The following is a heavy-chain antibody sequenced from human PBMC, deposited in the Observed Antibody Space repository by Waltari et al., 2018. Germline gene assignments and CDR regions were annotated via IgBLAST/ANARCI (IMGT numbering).Heavy chain of an antibody. J-gene: IGHJ6*02. Sequence: EVQLVESGGGLVQPGGSLRLSCAASGFTFSTYWMNWVRQAPGKGLVWVSRMNNDGGSTSYADSVKGRFTISRDNARNTLYLQMSSLRVEDTAVYYCARDYGMDVWGQGTTVTVSS. CDR1: GFTFSTYW. V-gene: IGHV3-74*01. CDR3: ARDYGMDV. CDR2: MNNDGGST.